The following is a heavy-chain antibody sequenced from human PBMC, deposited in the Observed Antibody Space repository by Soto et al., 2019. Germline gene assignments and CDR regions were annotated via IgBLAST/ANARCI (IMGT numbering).Heavy chain of an antibody. J-gene: IGHJ5*02. CDR3: GRVRAAAGTLDWFDP. CDR1: GGSISSYY. D-gene: IGHD6-13*01. Sequence: PSETLSLTCTVSGGSISSYYWSWIRRPPGKGLEWIGYIYYSGSTNYNPSLKSRVTISVDTSKNQFSLKLSSVTAADTAVYYCGRVRAAAGTLDWFDPWGQGTLVTVSS. V-gene: IGHV4-59*01. CDR2: IYYSGST.